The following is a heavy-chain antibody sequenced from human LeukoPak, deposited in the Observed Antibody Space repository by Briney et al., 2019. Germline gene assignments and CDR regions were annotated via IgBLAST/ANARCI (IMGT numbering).Heavy chain of an antibody. CDR1: GGSISISNYY. J-gene: IGHJ6*03. CDR2: IYYSGST. CDR3: ARGSPWYYYYMDV. V-gene: IGHV4-39*07. Sequence: SETLSLTCTVSGGSISISNYYWGWIRQPPGKGLEWIGSIYYSGSTYYDPSLKSRVTISVDTSKNQFSLKLSSVTAADTAVYYCARGSPWYYYYMDVWGKGTTVTVSS.